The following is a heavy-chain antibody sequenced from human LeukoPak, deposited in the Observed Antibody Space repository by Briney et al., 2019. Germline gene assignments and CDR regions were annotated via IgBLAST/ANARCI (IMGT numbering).Heavy chain of an antibody. J-gene: IGHJ5*02. CDR1: GGTFSSYA. V-gene: IGHV1-46*01. Sequence: ASVKVSCKASGGTFSSYAISWVRQAPGQGLEWMGIINPSGGSTSYAQKFQGRVTMTRDMSTSTDYMELRSLRSDDTAVYYCVREENWFDPWGQGTLVTVSS. CDR2: INPSGGST. CDR3: VREENWFDP.